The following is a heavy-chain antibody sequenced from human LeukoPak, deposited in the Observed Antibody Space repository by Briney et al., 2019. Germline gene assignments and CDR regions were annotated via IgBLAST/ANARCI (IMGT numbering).Heavy chain of an antibody. Sequence: SGGSLTLSCSASGFTFSSYAIHWVRQVPGKGLEYVSGISSNGDTTYYADSVKGRFTISRDNSKNTVYLQMSSLRAEDTAVYYCVKGRAMYYFGSGSYYNVGYGMDVWGQGTTGTVSS. CDR2: ISSNGDTT. D-gene: IGHD3-10*01. V-gene: IGHV3-64D*06. J-gene: IGHJ6*02. CDR1: GFTFSSYA. CDR3: VKGRAMYYFGSGSYYNVGYGMDV.